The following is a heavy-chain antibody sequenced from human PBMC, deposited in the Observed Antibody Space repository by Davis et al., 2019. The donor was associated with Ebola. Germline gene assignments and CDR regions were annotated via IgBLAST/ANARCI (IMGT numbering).Heavy chain of an antibody. V-gene: IGHV3-21*04. J-gene: IGHJ5*01. CDR3: ASSFGGIVAS. CDR1: GFTVSSNY. CDR2: ISSSSSYI. D-gene: IGHD3-16*01. Sequence: GESLKISCAASGFTVSSNYMSWVRQAPGKGLEWVSSISSSSSYIYYADSVKGRFTISRDNAKNSLYLQMNSLRAEDTAVYYCASSFGGIVASWGQGTLVTVSS.